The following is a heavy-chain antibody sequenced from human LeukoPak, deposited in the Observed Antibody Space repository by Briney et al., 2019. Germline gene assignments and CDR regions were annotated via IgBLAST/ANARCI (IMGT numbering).Heavy chain of an antibody. CDR2: ISAYNGNT. V-gene: IGHV1-18*01. CDR1: GYAFTSYG. J-gene: IGHJ4*02. CDR3: GAAHDYGDYVFDY. D-gene: IGHD4-17*01. Sequence: ASVKVSCKASGYAFTSYGISWVRQAPGQGLEWMGWISAYNGNTNYAQKLQGRVTMTTDTSTSTAYMELRSLRSDDTAVYYCGAAHDYGDYVFDYWGQGTLVTVSS.